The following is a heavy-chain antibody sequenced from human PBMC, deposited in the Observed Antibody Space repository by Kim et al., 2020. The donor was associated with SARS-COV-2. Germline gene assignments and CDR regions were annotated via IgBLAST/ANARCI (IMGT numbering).Heavy chain of an antibody. CDR3: ARLVRSSWYEVDY. J-gene: IGHJ4*02. Sequence: SETLSLTCTVSGGSIRSSSYYWGWIRQPPGKGLEWIGSIYYSGSTYYNPSLKSRVTISVDTSKNQFSLKLSSVTAADTAVYYGARLVRSSWYEVDYWGQGTLVTVAS. CDR1: GGSIRSSSYY. CDR2: IYYSGST. V-gene: IGHV4-39*01. D-gene: IGHD6-13*01.